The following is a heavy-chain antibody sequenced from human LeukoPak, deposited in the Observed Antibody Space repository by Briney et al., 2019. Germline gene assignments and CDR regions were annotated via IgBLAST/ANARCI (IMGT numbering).Heavy chain of an antibody. D-gene: IGHD2-8*01. CDR1: GGSIGSDNYY. CDR2: IYYSGTA. CDR3: ARRRFVRGPDVVNPFDY. Sequence: SETLSLTCTVSGGSIGSDNYYWGWIRQPPGKGLEWIGNIYYSGTAYYNPSLKSRVTISVDTSKNQFSLKLSSVTAADTAVYYCARRRFVRGPDVVNPFDYWGQGTLVTVSS. V-gene: IGHV4-39*01. J-gene: IGHJ4*02.